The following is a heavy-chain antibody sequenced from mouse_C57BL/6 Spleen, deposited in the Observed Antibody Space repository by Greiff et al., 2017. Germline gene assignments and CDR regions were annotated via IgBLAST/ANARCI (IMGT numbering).Heavy chain of an antibody. V-gene: IGHV14-4*01. CDR3: TTPTVVARGFDY. Sequence: EVQLQQSGAELVRPGASVKLSCTASGFNIKDDYMHWVKQRPEQGLEWIGWIDPENGDTEYASKFQGKATITADTSSNTAYLQLRSLTSEDTAVYYCTTPTVVARGFDYWGQGTTLTVSS. D-gene: IGHD1-1*01. J-gene: IGHJ2*01. CDR2: IDPENGDT. CDR1: GFNIKDDY.